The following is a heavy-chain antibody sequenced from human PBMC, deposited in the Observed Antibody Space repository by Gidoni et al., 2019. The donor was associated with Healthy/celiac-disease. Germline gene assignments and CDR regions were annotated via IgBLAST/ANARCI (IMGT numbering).Heavy chain of an antibody. CDR2: INHSGST. CDR3: ARGPPHYYGSGSPLDY. D-gene: IGHD3-10*01. J-gene: IGHJ4*02. Sequence: QVQLQQWGAGLLKPSETLSLTCAVYGGSFSRYYWSWLRQPPGKGLEWIGEINHSGSTNYNPSLKSRVTISVDTSKNQFSLKLSSVTAADTAVYYCARGPPHYYGSGSPLDYWGQGTLVTVSS. CDR1: GGSFSRYY. V-gene: IGHV4-34*01.